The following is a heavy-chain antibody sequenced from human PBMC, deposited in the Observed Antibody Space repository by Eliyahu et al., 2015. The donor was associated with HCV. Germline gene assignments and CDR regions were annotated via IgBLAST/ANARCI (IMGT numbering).Heavy chain of an antibody. CDR3: ARDAPSIAAAGIPPRTSAFDI. D-gene: IGHD6-13*01. CDR2: INHSGST. CDR1: GGSFSGYY. Sequence: QVQLQQWGAGLLKPSETLSLTCAVYGGSFSGYYWXWIRQPPGKGLEWIGEINHSGSTNYNPSLKSRVTISVDTSKNQFSLKLSSVTAADTAVYYCARDAPSIAAAGIPPRTSAFDIWGQGTMVTVSS. V-gene: IGHV4-34*01. J-gene: IGHJ3*02.